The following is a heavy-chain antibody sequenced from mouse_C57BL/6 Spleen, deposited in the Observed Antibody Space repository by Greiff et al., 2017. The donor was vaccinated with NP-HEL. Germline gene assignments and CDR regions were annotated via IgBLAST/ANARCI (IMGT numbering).Heavy chain of an antibody. V-gene: IGHV5-6*02. D-gene: IGHD2-4*01. CDR1: GFTFSSYG. Sequence: EVKLVESGGDLVKPGGSLKLSCEASGFTFSSYGMSWVRQTPDKRLAWVATISSGGRYTYSPDSVTGRFTISRDNAKNTLYLQMSSRKSEDTAMDYCARGRLRGYFDVWGTGTTVTVSS. CDR2: ISSGGRYT. CDR3: ARGRLRGYFDV. J-gene: IGHJ1*03.